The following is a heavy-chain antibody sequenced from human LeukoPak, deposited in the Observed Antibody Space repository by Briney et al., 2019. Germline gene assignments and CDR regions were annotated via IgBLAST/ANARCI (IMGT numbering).Heavy chain of an antibody. CDR2: INWNSDSI. Sequence: QTGGSLRVSCAVSGFTFDDYAMHWVRQVPGKGLGWGSGINWNSDSIGYAESVKGRFTTSRDNAKNSLYLQMNSLRAEDTAFYYCAINGGGDSGYGNFDSWGQGALVTVSS. CDR1: GFTFDDYA. CDR3: AINGGGDSGYGNFDS. J-gene: IGHJ4*02. V-gene: IGHV3-9*01. D-gene: IGHD5-12*01.